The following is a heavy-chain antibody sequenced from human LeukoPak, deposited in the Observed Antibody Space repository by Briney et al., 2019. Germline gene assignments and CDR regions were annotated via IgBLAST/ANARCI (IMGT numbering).Heavy chain of an antibody. CDR3: ARPSKSHYYYYDMDV. Sequence: HGESLKISCTGSGYTFTYYWLAWVRQMPGKGLEWMGTIYPGDSDTKYSPSFQGQVTISADKSISTAYLQWSSLKDSDTAMYYCARPSKSHYYYYDMDVWGQGTTVTVSS. CDR2: IYPGDSDT. CDR1: GYTFTYYW. J-gene: IGHJ6*02. V-gene: IGHV5-51*01.